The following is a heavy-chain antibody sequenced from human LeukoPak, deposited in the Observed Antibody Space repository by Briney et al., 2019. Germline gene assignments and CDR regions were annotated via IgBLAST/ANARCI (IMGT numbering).Heavy chain of an antibody. CDR2: MNPNSGNT. CDR1: GYTFTSYD. CDR3: ARGIAARPMGYYYYYMDV. D-gene: IGHD6-6*01. J-gene: IGHJ6*03. Sequence: GASMKVSCKASGYTFTSYDINWVRQATGQGLEWMGWMNPNSGNTGYAQKFQGRVTITRNTSISTAYMELSSLRSEDTAVYYCARGIAARPMGYYYYYMDVRGKGTTVTVSS. V-gene: IGHV1-8*03.